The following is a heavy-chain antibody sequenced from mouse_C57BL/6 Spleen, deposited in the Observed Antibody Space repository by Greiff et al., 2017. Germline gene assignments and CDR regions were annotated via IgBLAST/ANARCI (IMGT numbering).Heavy chain of an antibody. Sequence: EVQLVESEGGLVQPGSSMKLSCTASGFTFSDYYMAWVRQVPEKGLEWVANINYDGSSTYYLDSLKSRFIISRDNAKNMLYLQMSSLKSEDTATYYCARNDYDLSYYFDYWGQGTTLTVSS. CDR2: INYDGSST. V-gene: IGHV5-16*01. CDR3: ARNDYDLSYYFDY. CDR1: GFTFSDYY. J-gene: IGHJ2*01. D-gene: IGHD2-4*01.